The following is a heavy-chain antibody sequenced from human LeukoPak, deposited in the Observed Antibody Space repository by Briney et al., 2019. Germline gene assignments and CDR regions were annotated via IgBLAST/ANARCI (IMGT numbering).Heavy chain of an antibody. CDR3: ARDFGEDPDDIDV. D-gene: IGHD3-3*01. Sequence: GGSVTLFCAPSGFRLDDHRMNWLRPVRGEGREGVADISWNADTTDYADSVKSRFIISRDNAKNSFYLQMNSRTPEDTAFYYCARDFGEDPDDIDVWGKGTMVTVSS. CDR1: GFRLDDHR. V-gene: IGHV3-20*04. J-gene: IGHJ3*01. CDR2: ISWNADTT.